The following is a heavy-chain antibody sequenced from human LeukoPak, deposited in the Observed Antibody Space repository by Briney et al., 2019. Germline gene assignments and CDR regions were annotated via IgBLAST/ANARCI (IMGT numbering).Heavy chain of an antibody. V-gene: IGHV3-33*06. CDR3: AKAMHCDSSGYYNLEY. D-gene: IGHD3-22*01. CDR1: GFIFSSYG. Sequence: GRSLRLSCAASGFIFSSYGMHWVRQAPGKGLEWVAVIWYDGSNKYYADSVKGRFTISRDNSKNTLYLQMNSLRAEDTAVYYCAKAMHCDSSGYYNLEYWGQGTLVTVSS. CDR2: IWYDGSNK. J-gene: IGHJ4*02.